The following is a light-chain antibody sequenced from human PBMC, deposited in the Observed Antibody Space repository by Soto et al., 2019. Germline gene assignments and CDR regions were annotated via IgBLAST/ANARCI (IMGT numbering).Light chain of an antibody. CDR3: QHSYSSPPWT. J-gene: IGKJ1*01. V-gene: IGKV1-39*01. Sequence: DIQMTQSPSSLSASVGDRVTISCRASQSISTYLNWYQQKPGTAPRLLIYRESTVKTGVPPRFSGSGSGRDFTLTISSLRPDDIATYFCQHSYSSPPWTFGPGTKVEVK. CDR1: QSISTY. CDR2: RES.